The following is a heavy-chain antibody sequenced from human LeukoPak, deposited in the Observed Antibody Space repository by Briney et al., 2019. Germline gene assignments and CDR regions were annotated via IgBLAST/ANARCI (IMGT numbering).Heavy chain of an antibody. Sequence: XEWIGDINHSGSTNYNPSLKSRVTISVDTSKNQFSLKLSSVTAADTAVYYCARISGPPFDYWGQGTLVTVSS. CDR2: INHSGST. CDR3: ARISGPPFDY. J-gene: IGHJ4*02. D-gene: IGHD5-12*01. V-gene: IGHV4-34*01.